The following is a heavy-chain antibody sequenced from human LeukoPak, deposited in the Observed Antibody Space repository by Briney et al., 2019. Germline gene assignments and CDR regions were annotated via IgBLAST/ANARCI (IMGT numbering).Heavy chain of an antibody. J-gene: IGHJ4*02. CDR2: IYSGGDT. CDR1: GFFVSNNY. CDR3: ARDRQWLVGWYFDY. Sequence: GGSLRLSCAASGFFVSNNYMSWVRQAPGKGLEWVSVIYSGGDTYYADSVKGRFTISRDNSKNTLYLQMNSLGAEDTAVYYCARDRQWLVGWYFDYWGQGTLVTVSS. V-gene: IGHV3-66*02. D-gene: IGHD6-19*01.